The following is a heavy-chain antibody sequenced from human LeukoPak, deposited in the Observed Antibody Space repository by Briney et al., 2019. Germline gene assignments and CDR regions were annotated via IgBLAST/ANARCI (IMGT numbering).Heavy chain of an antibody. Sequence: SETLSLTCTVSGGSISSYYWSWIRQPPGKGLEWIGYIYYSGSTNYNPSLKSRVTISVDTSKNQFSLKLSSVTAADTAVYYCARDIGYGDYVFDYWGQRTLVTVSS. D-gene: IGHD4-17*01. CDR1: GGSISSYY. CDR3: ARDIGYGDYVFDY. V-gene: IGHV4-59*01. CDR2: IYYSGST. J-gene: IGHJ4*02.